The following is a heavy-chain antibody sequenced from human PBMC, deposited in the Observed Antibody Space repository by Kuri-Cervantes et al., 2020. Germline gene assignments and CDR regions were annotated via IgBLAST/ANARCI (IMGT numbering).Heavy chain of an antibody. D-gene: IGHD1-26*01. V-gene: IGHV3-66*01. CDR3: ARDPPLKVGATGWFDP. Sequence: GESLKISCAASGFTFSSYNMNWVRQAPGKGLEWVSVIYSGSSTYYADSVKGRFTITRDNSKNTLYLQMNSLRAEDTAVYYCARDPPLKVGATGWFDPWGQGTLVTVSS. J-gene: IGHJ5*02. CDR1: GFTFSSYN. CDR2: IYSGSST.